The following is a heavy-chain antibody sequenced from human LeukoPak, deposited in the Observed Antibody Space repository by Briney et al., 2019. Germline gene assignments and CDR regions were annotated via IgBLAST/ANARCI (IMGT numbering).Heavy chain of an antibody. Sequence: PSETLSLTCTVSGGSISSSSYYWGWIRQPPGKGLEWIGEINHSGSTNYNPSLKSRVTISVDTSKNQFSLKLSSVTAADTAVYYCARDPYYGSGSYYKRVFGWFDPWGQGTLVTVSS. J-gene: IGHJ5*02. D-gene: IGHD3-10*01. V-gene: IGHV4-39*07. CDR1: GGSISSSSYY. CDR2: INHSGST. CDR3: ARDPYYGSGSYYKRVFGWFDP.